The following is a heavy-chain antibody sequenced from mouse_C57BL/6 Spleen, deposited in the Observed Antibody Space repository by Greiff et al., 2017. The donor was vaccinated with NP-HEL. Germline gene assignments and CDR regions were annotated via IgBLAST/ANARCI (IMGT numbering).Heavy chain of an antibody. D-gene: IGHD2-12*01. V-gene: IGHV1-18*01. CDR1: GYTFTDYN. J-gene: IGHJ4*01. CDR2: INPNNGGT. Sequence: VQLQQSGPELVKPGASVKIPCKASGYTFTDYNMDWVKQSQGKSLEWIGDINPNNGGTIYNQKFKGKATLTVDKSSSTAYMELRSLTSEDTAVYYCARSRYSPYYAMDYWGQGTSVTVSS. CDR3: ARSRYSPYYAMDY.